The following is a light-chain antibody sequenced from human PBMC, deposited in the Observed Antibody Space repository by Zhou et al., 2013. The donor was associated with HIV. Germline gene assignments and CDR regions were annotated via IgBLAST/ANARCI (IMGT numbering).Light chain of an antibody. V-gene: IGKV3D-15*02. CDR2: DAS. CDR1: QSVSSN. CDR3: QQYGSSPIT. Sequence: EIVMTQSPATLSVSPGERVTLSCRANQSVSSNLAWFQQKPGQTPRLLIYDASNRATGIPARFSGSGSGTDFTLTISSLEPEDFAVYYCQQYGSSPITFGQGTRLDI. J-gene: IGKJ5*01.